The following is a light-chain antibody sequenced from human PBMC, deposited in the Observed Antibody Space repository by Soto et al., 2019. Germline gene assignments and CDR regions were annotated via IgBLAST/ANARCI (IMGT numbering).Light chain of an antibody. CDR1: SSDVGYYNY. V-gene: IGLV2-11*01. Sequence: QSALTQPRSVSGSPGQSVTISCTGTSSDVGYYNYVSWYQQQPGKAPKVMIYDVSKRPSGVPDRFSGSTSGNTASLTISVLQAEDEADYYCCSYAGSFTYVFGTGTKLTVL. CDR2: DVS. CDR3: CSYAGSFTYV. J-gene: IGLJ1*01.